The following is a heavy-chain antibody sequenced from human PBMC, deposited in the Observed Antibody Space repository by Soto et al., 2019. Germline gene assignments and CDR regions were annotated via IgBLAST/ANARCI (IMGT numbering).Heavy chain of an antibody. CDR1: GYTFTSYA. J-gene: IGHJ4*02. CDR2: INAGNGNT. Sequence: ASVKVSCKASGYTFTSYAMHWVRQAPGQRLEWMGWINAGNGNTKYSQKFQGRVTITRDTSASTAYMELSSLRSEDTAVYYCARRYYDFWSGYSPFDYWGQGTLVTVYS. V-gene: IGHV1-3*01. CDR3: ARRYYDFWSGYSPFDY. D-gene: IGHD3-3*01.